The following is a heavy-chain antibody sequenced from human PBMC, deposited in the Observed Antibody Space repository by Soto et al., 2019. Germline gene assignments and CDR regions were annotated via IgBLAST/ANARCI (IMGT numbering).Heavy chain of an antibody. D-gene: IGHD4-17*01. CDR1: GFTFSSYG. CDR3: AKEATVITQWYFDL. J-gene: IGHJ2*01. Sequence: GGSLRLSCAASGFTFSSYGMHWVRQAPGKGLEWVAVISYDGSNKYYADSVKGRFTISRDNSKNTLYLQMNSLRAEDTAVYYCAKEATVITQWYFDLWGRGTLVTVSS. CDR2: ISYDGSNK. V-gene: IGHV3-30*18.